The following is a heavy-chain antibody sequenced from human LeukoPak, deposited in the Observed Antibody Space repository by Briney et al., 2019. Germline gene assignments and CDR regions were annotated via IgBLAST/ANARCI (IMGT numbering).Heavy chain of an antibody. Sequence: KPSETLSLTCTVSGGSISSYYWSWIRQLPEKGLEWIGYIYYSGSTNYNPSLKSRVTISVDTSKNQFSLKLSSVTAADTAVYYCAREGNGYGGTLDYWGQGTLVTVSS. CDR3: AREGNGYGGTLDY. D-gene: IGHD4-23*01. CDR2: IYYSGST. V-gene: IGHV4-59*01. CDR1: GGSISSYY. J-gene: IGHJ4*02.